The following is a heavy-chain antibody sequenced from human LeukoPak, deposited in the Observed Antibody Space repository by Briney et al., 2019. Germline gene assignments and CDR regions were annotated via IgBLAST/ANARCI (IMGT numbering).Heavy chain of an antibody. CDR3: ARVYYYDSSGLDY. J-gene: IGHJ4*02. CDR1: GFTFSRFA. D-gene: IGHD3-22*01. Sequence: GGSLRLSCATSGFTFSRFAMHWVGKAPGKGLEWVALISYDANIGSNKYYADSVKGRFTISRDNSKNTLYLQMNSLRAEDTAVYYCARVYYYDSSGLDYWGQGTLVTVSS. CDR2: ISYDANIGSNK. V-gene: IGHV3-30-3*01.